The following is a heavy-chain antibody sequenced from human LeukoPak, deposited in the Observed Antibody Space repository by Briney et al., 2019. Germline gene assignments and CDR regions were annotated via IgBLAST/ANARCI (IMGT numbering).Heavy chain of an antibody. V-gene: IGHV1-18*01. Sequence: ASVKVSCKASGYTFTSYGISWVRQAPGQGLEWMGWISAYNGNTNYAQKLQGRVTMTTDTSTGTAYMELRSLRSDDTAVYYCARGRAYCGGDCYPPLGYWGQGTLVTVSS. CDR2: ISAYNGNT. J-gene: IGHJ4*02. D-gene: IGHD2-21*02. CDR3: ARGRAYCGGDCYPPLGY. CDR1: GYTFTSYG.